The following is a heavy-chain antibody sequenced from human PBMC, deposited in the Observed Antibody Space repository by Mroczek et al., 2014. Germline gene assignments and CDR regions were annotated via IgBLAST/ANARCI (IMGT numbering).Heavy chain of an antibody. V-gene: IGHV1-2*02. D-gene: IGHD2-2*01. Sequence: QVQLVESGAEVKKPGASVKVSCKASGYTFTGYYMHWVRQAPGQGLEWMGWINPNSGGXNYAQKFQGRVTMTRDTSISTAYMELSRLRSDDTAVYYCARNYCSSTSCPPPDYWGQGTLVTVSS. J-gene: IGHJ4*02. CDR1: GYTFTGYY. CDR3: ARNYCSSTSCPPPDY. CDR2: INPNSGGX.